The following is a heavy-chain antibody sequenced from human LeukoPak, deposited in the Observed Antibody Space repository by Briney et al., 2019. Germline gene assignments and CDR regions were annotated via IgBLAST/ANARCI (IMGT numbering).Heavy chain of an antibody. CDR1: GGSVNSNDHY. J-gene: IGHJ3*02. Sequence: SQTLSLTCSVSGGSVNSNDHYWSWIRQSPGRGLEWIGSIYYRGNTYYSPSLESRVSMSMDVPGNQFSLQMNSVTAADTAAYYCASKEPFYDVLTGYYGGTFDIWGQGTMVTVSS. D-gene: IGHD3-9*01. CDR2: IYYRGNT. V-gene: IGHV4-30-4*01. CDR3: ASKEPFYDVLTGYYGGTFDI.